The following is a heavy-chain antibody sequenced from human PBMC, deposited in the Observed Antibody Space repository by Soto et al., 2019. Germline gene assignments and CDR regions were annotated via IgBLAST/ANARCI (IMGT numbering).Heavy chain of an antibody. CDR1: GYTFTNFG. Sequence: QVHLVQSGIEVQKPGASVKVSCKTSGYTFTNFGVSWVRQAPGQGLEWMGWISAYNGNTNYAQKFQGRVTMTTDTSTSTAYMELRSLRSDDTAMYYCARGGGGYEDYWGQGTLVIVSS. J-gene: IGHJ4*02. CDR2: ISAYNGNT. CDR3: ARGGGGYEDY. D-gene: IGHD5-12*01. V-gene: IGHV1-18*01.